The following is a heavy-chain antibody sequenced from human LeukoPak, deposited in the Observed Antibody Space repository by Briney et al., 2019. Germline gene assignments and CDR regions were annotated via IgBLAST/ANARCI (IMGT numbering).Heavy chain of an antibody. D-gene: IGHD2-15*01. V-gene: IGHV1-8*03. J-gene: IGHJ5*02. CDR3: ARTSSSFYWFDP. CDR1: GYTFTSYD. Sequence: ASVKVSCKASGYTFTSYDINWVRQAPGQGLEWMGWMNPNSGNTGYAQKFQGRVTITRNTSISTAYMELSSLRSEDTAVYYCARTSSSFYWFDPWGQGTLVTVSS. CDR2: MNPNSGNT.